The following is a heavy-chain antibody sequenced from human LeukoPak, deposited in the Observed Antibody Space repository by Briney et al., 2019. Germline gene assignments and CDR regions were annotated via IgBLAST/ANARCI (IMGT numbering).Heavy chain of an antibody. D-gene: IGHD2-2*01. V-gene: IGHV3-23*01. J-gene: IGHJ4*02. CDR1: GFTFSSYA. CDR2: ISNSGGGT. Sequence: PGGSLRLSCAASGFTFSSYAMNWVRQAPGKGLEWVSTISNSGGGTYYADSVKGRFTVSRDNSKNTLYLQMNSLRAEDTAMYYCARGLGYCTSTTCLLPFDYWGQGTLVTVSS. CDR3: ARGLGYCTSTTCLLPFDY.